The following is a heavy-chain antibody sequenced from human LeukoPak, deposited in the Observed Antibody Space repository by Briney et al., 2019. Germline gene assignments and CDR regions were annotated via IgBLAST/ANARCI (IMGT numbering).Heavy chain of an antibody. D-gene: IGHD3-9*01. Sequence: SGGSLRLSCAASGFTFRSYAMSWLRQAPGKGLEGVSLISESGGSTNYADSVKGRFTISRDNSKNQLYLKMNSLRVEDTALYYCARDLRGSDWSVDDWGQGTRVTVSS. CDR2: ISESGGST. V-gene: IGHV3-23*01. CDR1: GFTFRSYA. CDR3: ARDLRGSDWSVDD. J-gene: IGHJ4*02.